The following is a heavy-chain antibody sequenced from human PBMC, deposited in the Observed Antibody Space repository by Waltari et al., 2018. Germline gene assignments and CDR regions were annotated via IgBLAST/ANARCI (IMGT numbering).Heavy chain of an antibody. D-gene: IGHD2-21*01. CDR2: IKGDESEK. CDR1: GFLFEDYW. CDR3: ARSVVPIPGES. Sequence: EVQLVESGGGLVQPGGSLRLSCAAYGFLFEDYWMSLVRQAPGKGPEWLANIKGDESEKYYGGSARGRFTIARDNARSLVHLEMNSLRAEDTAVYHCARSVVPIPGESWGQGTLVVVSS. V-gene: IGHV3-7*03. J-gene: IGHJ4*02.